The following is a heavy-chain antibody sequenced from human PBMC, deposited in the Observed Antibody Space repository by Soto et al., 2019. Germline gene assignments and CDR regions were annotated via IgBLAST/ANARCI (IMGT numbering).Heavy chain of an antibody. CDR3: AADPRPQLVPIDY. J-gene: IGHJ4*02. Sequence: EVQLVESGGGLVQPGGSLRLSCVASGFTFSNYWMTWVRQAPGKGLEWVANIKQDGREKYYVDSVKGRFTISRDNAKNSLYLQMNSLRAEDTAVYYCAADPRPQLVPIDYWGQGTLVTVSS. CDR1: GFTFSNYW. V-gene: IGHV3-7*01. CDR2: IKQDGREK. D-gene: IGHD6-6*01.